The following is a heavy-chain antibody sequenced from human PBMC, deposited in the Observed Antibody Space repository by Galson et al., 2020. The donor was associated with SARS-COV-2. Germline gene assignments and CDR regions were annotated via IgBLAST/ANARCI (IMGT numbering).Heavy chain of an antibody. Sequence: ASETLSLTCTVSGGSISSYYWGWIRQPPGKGLEWIGDTYYSGSSESTYYNPSLKSRVTISVDTSKNQFSLKVGSVTAADTAVYFCASDSFDSSSWSFDYWGQGTLVTVSS. CDR2: TYYSGSSEST. CDR3: ASDSFDSSSWSFDY. D-gene: IGHD6-13*01. V-gene: IGHV4-39*01. CDR1: GGSISSYY. J-gene: IGHJ4*02.